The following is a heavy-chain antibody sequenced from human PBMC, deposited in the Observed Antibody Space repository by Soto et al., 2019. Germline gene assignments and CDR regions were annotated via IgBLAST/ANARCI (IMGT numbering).Heavy chain of an antibody. D-gene: IGHD3-10*01. J-gene: IGHJ4*02. CDR3: ARSSGSFYTLGH. CDR1: GYTFTSYT. V-gene: IGHV1-3*04. CDR2: INIAKGNT. Sequence: QGQLVQSGAEVKKPGASVKVSCKASGYTFTSYTMHWVRQAPGQRPEWMGWINIAKGNTQYSQKLQGRVTFTRDTSASTAYMELSTLRSEDTAVYYCARSSGSFYTLGHWDQGTLVTVSS.